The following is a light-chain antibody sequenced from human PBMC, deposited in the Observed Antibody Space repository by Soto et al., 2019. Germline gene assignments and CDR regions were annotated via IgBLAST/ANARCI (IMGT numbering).Light chain of an antibody. J-gene: IGLJ1*01. CDR1: SSDVGGYNY. Sequence: QSALTQPASVSGSPGQSITISCTGTSSDVGGYNYVSWYQHHPGKAPKLLIYDVSNRPSEISNRFSGSKSDNTASLTISGLQPEDEADYYCSSYTTSNTRQIVFGTRTKVTVL. CDR3: SSYTTSNTRQIV. V-gene: IGLV2-14*03. CDR2: DVS.